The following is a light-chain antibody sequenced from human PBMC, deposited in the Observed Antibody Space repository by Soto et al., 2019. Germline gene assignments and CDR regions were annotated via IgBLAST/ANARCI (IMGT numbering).Light chain of an antibody. CDR3: QSYDSSLSAVV. Sequence: QSVLTQPTSVSGAPGQRVTISCTGSSSNIGAPYDVHWYQHLPGTAPKLLIYINTDRPSGVPDRFSGSRSGTSASLAISGLQAEDEADYYCQSYDSSLSAVVFGGGTKLTVL. CDR2: INT. CDR1: SSNIGAPYD. V-gene: IGLV1-40*01. J-gene: IGLJ2*01.